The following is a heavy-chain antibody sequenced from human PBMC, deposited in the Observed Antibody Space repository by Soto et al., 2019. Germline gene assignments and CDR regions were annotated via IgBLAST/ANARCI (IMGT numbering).Heavy chain of an antibody. J-gene: IGHJ4*01. V-gene: IGHV1-18*01. Sequence: ASVKVSCKTSGYTFTTFSISWVRQAPGQGVEWMGWISPKFGNTNYAPKFQDRVIMTTDTSTSTAYLELGSLRSDDTALYFCVRDDAAGSNYFDNWGQGTLVTVSS. D-gene: IGHD6-13*01. CDR3: VRDDAAGSNYFDN. CDR2: ISPKFGNT. CDR1: GYTFTTFS.